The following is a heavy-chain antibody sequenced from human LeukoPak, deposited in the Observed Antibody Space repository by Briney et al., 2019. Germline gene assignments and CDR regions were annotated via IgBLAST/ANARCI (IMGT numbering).Heavy chain of an antibody. CDR2: IYYSGST. J-gene: IGHJ4*02. Sequence: SETLSLTCTVSGGSISSSSYYWGWIRQPPGKGLEWIGSIYYSGSTYYNPSLKSRVTISVDTSKNRFSLKLSSVTAADTAVYYCARDRVGTTGSLDYWGQGALVTVSS. CDR3: ARDRVGTTGSLDY. V-gene: IGHV4-39*07. CDR1: GGSISSSSYY. D-gene: IGHD1-1*01.